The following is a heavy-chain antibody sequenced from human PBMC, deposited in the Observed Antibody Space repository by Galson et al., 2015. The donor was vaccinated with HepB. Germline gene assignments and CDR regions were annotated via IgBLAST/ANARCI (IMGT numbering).Heavy chain of an antibody. V-gene: IGHV6-1*01. CDR1: GDSVSSHSAA. D-gene: IGHD1-26*01. J-gene: IGHJ1*01. CDR2: TYYRSKWYN. CDR3: AKGWKWELLRGYFQH. Sequence: CAISGDSVSSHSAAWNWIRQSPSRGLEWLGRTYYRSKWYNDYAVSVKSRITINPDTSKNQFSLQLNSVTPEDTAVYYCAKGWKWELLRGYFQHWGQGTLVTVSS.